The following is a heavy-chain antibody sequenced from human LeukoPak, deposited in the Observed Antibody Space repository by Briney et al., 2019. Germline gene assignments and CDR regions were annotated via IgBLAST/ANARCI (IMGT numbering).Heavy chain of an antibody. CDR1: GFTFSNYD. Sequence: PGGSLRLSCVASGFTFSNYDMNWVRQVPGKGLEWVSYISNSGSSKYYVDSVKGRFTISRDNAKNSLYLQMNSLRAEDTAVYYCASLTVTGGSLSDYWDQGTLVTVCS. V-gene: IGHV3-48*03. D-gene: IGHD2-15*01. J-gene: IGHJ4*02. CDR3: ASLTVTGGSLSDY. CDR2: ISNSGSSK.